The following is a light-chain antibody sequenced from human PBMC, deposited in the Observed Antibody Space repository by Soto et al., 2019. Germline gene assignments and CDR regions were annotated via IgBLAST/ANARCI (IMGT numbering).Light chain of an antibody. Sequence: QSVLTQPASVSGSPGQSITISCTGTSSDIGGYNYVSWYQQHPGKAPKLMIYEVTNRPSGVSNRFSGSKSGTTASLTISGPQAEDEADYYCSSYTSTSTLVFGGGTKVTVL. CDR1: SSDIGGYNY. CDR3: SSYTSTSTLV. J-gene: IGLJ3*02. V-gene: IGLV2-14*01. CDR2: EVT.